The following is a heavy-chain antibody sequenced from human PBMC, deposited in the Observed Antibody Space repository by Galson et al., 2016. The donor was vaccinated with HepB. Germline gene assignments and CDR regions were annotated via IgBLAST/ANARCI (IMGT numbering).Heavy chain of an antibody. D-gene: IGHD3-10*01. V-gene: IGHV1-2*02. J-gene: IGHJ6*02. Sequence: SVKVSCKASGYTFIGYFMHWVRQAPGQGLEWMGWISPDSGATNCALKFHGRVTLTRDKSINTAYLELSRLTSDDTAVYYCARVDGSDDYGIDVWGQGATGTVSS. CDR2: ISPDSGAT. CDR3: ARVDGSDDYGIDV. CDR1: GYTFIGYF.